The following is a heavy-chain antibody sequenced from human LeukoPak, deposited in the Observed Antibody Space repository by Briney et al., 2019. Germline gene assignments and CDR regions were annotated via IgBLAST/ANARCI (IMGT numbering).Heavy chain of an antibody. CDR2: IYTSGST. CDR1: GGSISSSSYY. Sequence: PSETLSLTYTVSGGSISSSSYYWGWIRQPAGKGLEWIGRIYTSGSTNYNPSLKSRVTISVDTSKNQFSLKLSSVTAADTAVYYCARARGEYQLLIGDYYYYMDVWGKGTTVTVSS. V-gene: IGHV4-61*02. D-gene: IGHD2-2*01. CDR3: ARARGEYQLLIGDYYYYMDV. J-gene: IGHJ6*03.